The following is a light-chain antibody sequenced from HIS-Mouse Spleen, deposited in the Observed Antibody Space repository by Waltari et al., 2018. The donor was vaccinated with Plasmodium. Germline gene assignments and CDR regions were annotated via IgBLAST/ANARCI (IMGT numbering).Light chain of an antibody. Sequence: EIVLTQSPGTLSLSPGERATLSCRASQRVSSSYLAWYQQKPGQAPGRPILGASSRATGIPDRFSGSGSGTDFTLTISRLEPEDFAVYYCQQYGSSPITFGQGTRLEIK. CDR3: QQYGSSPIT. CDR1: QRVSSSY. V-gene: IGKV3-20*01. CDR2: GAS. J-gene: IGKJ5*01.